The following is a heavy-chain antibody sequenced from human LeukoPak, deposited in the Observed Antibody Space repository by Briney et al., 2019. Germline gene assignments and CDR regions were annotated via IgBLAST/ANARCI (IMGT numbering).Heavy chain of an antibody. J-gene: IGHJ4*02. D-gene: IGHD3-22*01. CDR1: GFTFSDYY. V-gene: IGHV3-66*02. CDR3: ARTYYYDSSGYYPFGY. Sequence: GGSLRLSCAASGFTFSDYYMNWVRQAPGKELECVSFISTSGDFTYYAASVKGRFTISRDNSKNTLSLQMNSLRAEDTAVYYCARTYYYDSSGYYPFGYWGQGTLVTVSS. CDR2: ISTSGDFT.